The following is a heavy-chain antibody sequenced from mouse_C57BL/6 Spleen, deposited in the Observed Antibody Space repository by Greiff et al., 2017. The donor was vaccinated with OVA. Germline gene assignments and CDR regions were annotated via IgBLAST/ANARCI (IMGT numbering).Heavy chain of an antibody. CDR2: IRNKANGYTT. J-gene: IGHJ2*01. Sequence: EVQLVESGGGLVQPGGSLSLSCAASGFIFTDYYMSWFRQPPGKALEWLGFIRNKANGYTTESSASVKGRFTISRDNSQSNLYLQMDALGAEDSATYYCAGGGMVLFDYWGQGTTLTVSS. CDR1: GFIFTDYY. CDR3: AGGGMVLFDY. V-gene: IGHV7-3*01. D-gene: IGHD2-3*01.